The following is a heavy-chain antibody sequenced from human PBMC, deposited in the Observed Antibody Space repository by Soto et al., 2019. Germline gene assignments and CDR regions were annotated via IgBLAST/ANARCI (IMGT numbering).Heavy chain of an antibody. V-gene: IGHV3-33*01. CDR3: ARDYIWGSYRPGYFDY. Sequence: PGGSLRLSCVVPGSIFIGYGMHWVRQAPGKGLEWVAVIWHDGSEIYYADSVKGRFTISRDNSKNTLYLQMNSLRAEDTAVYYCARDYIWGSYRPGYFDYWGQGTLVTVSS. CDR2: IWHDGSEI. D-gene: IGHD3-16*02. CDR1: GSIFIGYG. J-gene: IGHJ4*02.